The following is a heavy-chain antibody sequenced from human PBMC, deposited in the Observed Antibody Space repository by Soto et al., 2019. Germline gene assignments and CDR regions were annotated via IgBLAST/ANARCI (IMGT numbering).Heavy chain of an antibody. CDR1: GFTSSSYA. V-gene: IGHV3-23*01. Sequence: APRVSWASYGFTSSSYAMSWVRQAPGKGLEWVSAISGSGTSTYYADSVKGRFTISRDNSKNTLSLQMKSMRAEDTAVYYCAPNTPWWGQGTMVQVSS. CDR2: ISGSGTST. J-gene: IGHJ4*02. CDR3: APNTPW.